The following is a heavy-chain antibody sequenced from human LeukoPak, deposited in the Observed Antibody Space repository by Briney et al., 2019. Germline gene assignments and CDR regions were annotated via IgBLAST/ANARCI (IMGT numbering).Heavy chain of an antibody. Sequence: GESLKIVCKGSGYSVSTYWIAWVRQMPGNGLECMGIIYPGDSDTRYSPSFQGQVTISADKSISTAYLQLSRLKASDTAMYYCARPLLGSSLGGYGYWGQGTLVTVSS. V-gene: IGHV5-51*01. CDR2: IYPGDSDT. CDR1: GYSVSTYW. D-gene: IGHD4-17*01. CDR3: ARPLLGSSLGGYGY. J-gene: IGHJ4*02.